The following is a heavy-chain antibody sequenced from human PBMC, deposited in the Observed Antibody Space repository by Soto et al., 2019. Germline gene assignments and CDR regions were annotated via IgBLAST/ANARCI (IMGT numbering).Heavy chain of an antibody. CDR1: GYMFSSYG. Sequence: QVQLVQSRAEVEKPGASVKVSCKASGYMFSSYGISWVRQAPGQGLEWMGWISAYNGDTNYEQKFQGRVTMTRDTSTRTAYMELRSLRSDDTGVFYCARGGRCVTLYFHTWRQGPLVTVSS. CDR3: ARGGRCVTLYFHT. CDR2: ISAYNGDT. D-gene: IGHD2-21*02. J-gene: IGHJ4*02. V-gene: IGHV1-18*01.